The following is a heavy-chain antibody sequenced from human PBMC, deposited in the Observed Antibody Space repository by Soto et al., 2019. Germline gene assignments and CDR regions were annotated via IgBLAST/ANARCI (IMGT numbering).Heavy chain of an antibody. J-gene: IGHJ5*02. CDR3: AKDQTSHVLLWFGELLYPNWCDP. CDR1: GFTFSSYG. Sequence: QVQLVESGGGVVQPGRSLRLSCAASGFTFSSYGMHWVRQAPGKGLEWVAVISYDGSNKYYADSVKGRFTISRDNSKNTLYLQMNSLRAEDTAVYYCAKDQTSHVLLWFGELLYPNWCDPWGEGTLVTVSS. CDR2: ISYDGSNK. D-gene: IGHD3-10*01. V-gene: IGHV3-30*18.